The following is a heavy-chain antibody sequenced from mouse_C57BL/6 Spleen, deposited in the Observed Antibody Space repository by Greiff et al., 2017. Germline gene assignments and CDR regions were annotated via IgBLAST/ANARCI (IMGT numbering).Heavy chain of an antibody. CDR1: GYTFTSYW. CDR2: IDPSDSYT. Sequence: VQLQQPGAELVMPGASVKLSCKASGYTFTSYWMHWVKQRPGQGLEWIGEIDPSDSYTNYNQKFKGKSTLTVDKSSSTAYMQLSSLTSEDSAVYYCARYRDYYGSSGYFDDWGQGTTLTVAS. V-gene: IGHV1-69*01. J-gene: IGHJ2*01. CDR3: ARYRDYYGSSGYFDD. D-gene: IGHD1-1*01.